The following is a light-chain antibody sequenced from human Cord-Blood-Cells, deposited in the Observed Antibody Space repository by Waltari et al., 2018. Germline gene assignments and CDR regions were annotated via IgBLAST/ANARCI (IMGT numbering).Light chain of an antibody. Sequence: EIVLTQSPGNLSLSPGERATLPCRANQSVSSSYLAWYQQKPGHAPRLLIYGASSRATGIPDRFSGSGSGTDFTLTISRLEPEDFAVYYCQQYGSSPRTFGQGTKVEIK. V-gene: IGKV3-20*01. J-gene: IGKJ1*01. CDR3: QQYGSSPRT. CDR1: QSVSSSY. CDR2: GAS.